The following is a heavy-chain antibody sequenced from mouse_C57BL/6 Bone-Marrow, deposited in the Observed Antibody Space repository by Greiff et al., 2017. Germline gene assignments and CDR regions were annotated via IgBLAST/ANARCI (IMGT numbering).Heavy chain of an antibody. CDR1: GFTFSSYG. D-gene: IGHD2-12*01. CDR3: SRQGYRSYFDY. V-gene: IGHV5-6*01. Sequence: EVQGVESGGDLVKPGGSLKLSCAASGFTFSSYGMSWVRQTPDKRLEWVATISSGGSYTYYPDSVKGRFTISRDNAKNTLYLQMSSLKSEDTAMYYCSRQGYRSYFDYWGRGTTLTVTA. CDR2: ISSGGSYT. J-gene: IGHJ2*01.